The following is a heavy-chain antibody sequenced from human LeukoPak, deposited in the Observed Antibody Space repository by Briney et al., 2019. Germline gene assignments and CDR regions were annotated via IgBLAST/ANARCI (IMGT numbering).Heavy chain of an antibody. Sequence: KPSETLSLTCAVYGGSFSGYYWSWIRQPPGKGLEWIGEINHSGSTNYNPSLKSRVTISVDTSKNQFSLKLSSVTAADTAVYYCARGAVLVRGLYYYYYGMDVWGQGTTVTVSS. V-gene: IGHV4-34*01. D-gene: IGHD3-10*01. CDR2: INHSGST. CDR3: ARGAVLVRGLYYYYYGMDV. J-gene: IGHJ6*02. CDR1: GGSFSGYY.